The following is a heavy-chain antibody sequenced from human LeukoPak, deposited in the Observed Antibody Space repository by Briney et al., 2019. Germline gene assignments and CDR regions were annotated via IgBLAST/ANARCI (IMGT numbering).Heavy chain of an antibody. CDR3: ARGRLTAMAKSNWFDP. J-gene: IGHJ5*02. V-gene: IGHV1-2*02. CDR2: INPNSGGA. Sequence: GASVKVSCKASGYTFTGYCMHWVRQAPGQGLEWMGWINPNSGGANYAQKFQGRVTMTRDTSISTAYMELSRLRSDDTAVYYCARGRLTAMAKSNWFDPWGQGTLVTVSS. D-gene: IGHD5-18*01. CDR1: GYTFTGYC.